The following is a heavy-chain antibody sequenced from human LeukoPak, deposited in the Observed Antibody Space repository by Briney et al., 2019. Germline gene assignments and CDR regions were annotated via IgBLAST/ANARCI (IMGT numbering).Heavy chain of an antibody. J-gene: IGHJ4*02. Sequence: PGGSLRLSCAASGFTFSSYGMHWVRQAPGKGLEWVAVISYDGSNKYYADSVKGRFTISRDNSKNTLYLQMNSLRAEDTAVYYCAKLHNLNSDYWGQGTLVTVSP. V-gene: IGHV3-30*18. CDR1: GFTFSSYG. CDR3: AKLHNLNSDY. CDR2: ISYDGSNK. D-gene: IGHD1-14*01.